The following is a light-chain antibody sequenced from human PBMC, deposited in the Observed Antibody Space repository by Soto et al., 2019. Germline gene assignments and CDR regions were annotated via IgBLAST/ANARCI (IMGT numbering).Light chain of an antibody. V-gene: IGKV3-20*01. CDR1: QSVSSY. J-gene: IGKJ4*01. CDR2: DTS. Sequence: EIVLTQSPGTLSLSVGERVTLSCRASQSVSSYLAWYQQTPGQAPRLLIYDTSNTATGTPDRFSGSGSGKDFTLNISSLEPEDFTVYYCQQYGSSPLTFGGGTTVEIK. CDR3: QQYGSSPLT.